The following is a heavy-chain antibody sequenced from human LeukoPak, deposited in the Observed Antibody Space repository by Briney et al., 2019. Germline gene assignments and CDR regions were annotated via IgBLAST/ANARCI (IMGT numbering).Heavy chain of an antibody. Sequence: PSETLSLTCTVSGGSISSYYWSWIRQPPGKGLEWIGYIYYSGSTNYNPSLKSRVTISVDTSKNQFSLKLSSVTAADTAVYYCARGKGSIWFDPWGQGTLVTVSS. CDR1: GGSISSYY. V-gene: IGHV4-59*01. J-gene: IGHJ5*02. CDR2: IYYSGST. CDR3: ARGKGSIWFDP.